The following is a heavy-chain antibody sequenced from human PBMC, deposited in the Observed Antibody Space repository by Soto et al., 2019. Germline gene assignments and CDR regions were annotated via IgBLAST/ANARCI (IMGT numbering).Heavy chain of an antibody. J-gene: IGHJ4*02. CDR1: GYTFTSYA. CDR3: ARGDYYGSGSYTNSKFDY. D-gene: IGHD3-10*01. CDR2: INAGNGNT. Sequence: QVQLVQSGAEVKKPGASVKVSCKASGYTFTSYAMHWVRQAPGQRLEWMGWINAGNGNTKYSQKFQGRVTITRDTSASTAYMELSSLRSEHTAVYYWARGDYYGSGSYTNSKFDYWGQGTLVTVSS. V-gene: IGHV1-3*01.